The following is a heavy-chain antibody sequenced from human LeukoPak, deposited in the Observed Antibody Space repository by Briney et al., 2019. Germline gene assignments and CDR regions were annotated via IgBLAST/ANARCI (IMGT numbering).Heavy chain of an antibody. CDR1: GGFISSYY. CDR3: AGRLWRRDGYNLSAFNI. V-gene: IGHV4-59*01. J-gene: IGHJ3*02. Sequence: KSSETLSLTCTVSGGFISSYYWNWIRQPPGKGLEWIGHIYYSGSTNYNPSLKSRVTISVDTSKNQFSLKLSSVTAADTAVYYCAGRLWRRDGYNLSAFNIWGQATMVTVSS. D-gene: IGHD5-24*01. CDR2: IYYSGST.